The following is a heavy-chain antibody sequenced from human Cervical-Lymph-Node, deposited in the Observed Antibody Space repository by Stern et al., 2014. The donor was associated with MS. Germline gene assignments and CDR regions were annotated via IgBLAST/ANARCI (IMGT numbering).Heavy chain of an antibody. D-gene: IGHD6-13*01. V-gene: IGHV3-33*01. CDR1: GFSFSRYA. CDR3: ASAYSSSHYYFDY. Sequence: VQLVESGGGVVQPGRSLRLSCAASGFSFSRYAMHWVRQAPGKGLEWVALIWYDGINPYYADSMTGRFSISRDNFKNTLYLQMNSLRAEDTAVYYCASAYSSSHYYFDYWGQGTLVTVSS. CDR2: IWYDGINP. J-gene: IGHJ4*02.